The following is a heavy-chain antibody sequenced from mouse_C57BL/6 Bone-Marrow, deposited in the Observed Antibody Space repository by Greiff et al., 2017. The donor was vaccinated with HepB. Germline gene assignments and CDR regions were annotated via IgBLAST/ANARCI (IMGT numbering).Heavy chain of an antibody. D-gene: IGHD1-1*01. CDR2: IDPETGGT. J-gene: IGHJ2*01. V-gene: IGHV1-15*01. CDR1: GYTFTDYE. CDR3: TSVLLLRSFDY. Sequence: QVHVKQSGAELVRPGASVTLSCKASGYTFTDYEMHWVKQTPVHGLEWIGAIDPETGGTAYNQKFKGKAILTADKSSSTAYMELRSLTSEDSAVYYCTSVLLLRSFDYWGQGTTLTVSS.